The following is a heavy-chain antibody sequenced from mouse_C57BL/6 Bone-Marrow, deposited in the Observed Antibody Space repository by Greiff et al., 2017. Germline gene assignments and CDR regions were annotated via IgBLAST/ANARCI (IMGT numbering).Heavy chain of an antibody. CDR1: YTFSRRVH. Sequence: QVQLQQSGPELARPWASVKISCQAFYTFSRRVHFAIRDTNYWMQWVKQRPGQGLEWNGAIYPGNGDTSYNQKFKGKATFTAAKSSSTAYMQLSSLTSEDSAVYYCAYGGHYGSSSYWYFDVWGTGTTVTVSS. CDR2: GQGLEWNG. V-gene: IGHV1-87*01. J-gene: IGHJ1*03. D-gene: IGHD1-1*01. CDR3: SEDSAVYYCAYGGHYGSSSYWYFDV.